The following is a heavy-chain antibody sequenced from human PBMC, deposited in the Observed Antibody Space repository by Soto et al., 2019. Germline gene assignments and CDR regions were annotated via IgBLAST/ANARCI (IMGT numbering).Heavy chain of an antibody. CDR3: AKDGTGTTVSSYYYYGMDV. V-gene: IGHV3-23*01. J-gene: IGHJ6*02. CDR2: ISGSGGST. Sequence: PGGSLRLSCAASGFTFSSYAMSWVRQAPGKGLEWVSAISGSGGSTYYADSVKGRFTISRDNSKNTLYLQMNSLRAEDTAVYYCAKDGTGTTVSSYYYYGMDVWGQGTTVTVSS. CDR1: GFTFSSYA. D-gene: IGHD1-7*01.